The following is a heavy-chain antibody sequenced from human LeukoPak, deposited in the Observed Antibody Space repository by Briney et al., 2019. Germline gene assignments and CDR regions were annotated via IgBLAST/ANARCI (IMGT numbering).Heavy chain of an antibody. CDR2: IYTSGST. J-gene: IGHJ6*03. V-gene: IGHV4-4*09. CDR3: ARQSVLVQSYYYYYYMDV. D-gene: IGHD2-8*02. CDR1: GGSISSYY. Sequence: PSETLSLTCTVSGGSISSYYWSWIRQPPGKGLEWIGYIYTSGSTNYNPSLKSRVTISVDTSKNQFSLKLSSVTAADTAVYYCARQSVLVQSYYYYYYMDVWGKGTTVTVSS.